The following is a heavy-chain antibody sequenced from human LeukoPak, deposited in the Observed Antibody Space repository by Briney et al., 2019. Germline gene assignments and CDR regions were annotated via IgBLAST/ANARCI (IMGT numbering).Heavy chain of an antibody. D-gene: IGHD5-18*01. CDR1: GYSLTNHY. CDR2: VNPSGDST. J-gene: IGHJ4*02. CDR3: ASERSHTAYFDY. V-gene: IGHV1-46*01. Sequence: ASVKVSCKASGYSLTNHYMHWVRQAPGQGLEWVGAVNPSGDSTSSAQKFQGRVTMTRDTSTSTVYMELSGLSSEDTAVYYCASERSHTAYFDYWGQGTLVTVSS.